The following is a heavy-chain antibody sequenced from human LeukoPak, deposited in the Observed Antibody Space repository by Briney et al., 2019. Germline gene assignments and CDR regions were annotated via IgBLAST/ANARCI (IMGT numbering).Heavy chain of an antibody. Sequence: SETLSLTCTVSGGSISSSSYYWGWIRQPPGKGLEWIGSIYYSGSTYYNPSLKSRVTISVDTSKNQFSLKLSSVTAANTAVYYCAREPLTLGYCTNGVCYRGWFDPWGQGTLVTVSS. CDR2: IYYSGST. V-gene: IGHV4-39*02. J-gene: IGHJ5*02. D-gene: IGHD2-8*01. CDR3: AREPLTLGYCTNGVCYRGWFDP. CDR1: GGSISSSSYY.